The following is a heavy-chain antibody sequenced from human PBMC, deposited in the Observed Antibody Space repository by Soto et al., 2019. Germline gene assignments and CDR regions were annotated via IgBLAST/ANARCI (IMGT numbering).Heavy chain of an antibody. CDR1: GASVTSDSYY. J-gene: IGHJ4*02. CDR3: ARWELRDFDS. CDR2: ISHTGSA. Sequence: VHLQESGPGLVLPSQTLSLTCSVSGASVTSDSYYWSWIRQHPGKGLEWIGYISHTGSAFYNPSLTSRVSISIDTSTDKFSLRLSALTAADTAVYYCARWELRDFDSWGPGTLVTVSS. D-gene: IGHD1-7*01. V-gene: IGHV4-31*03.